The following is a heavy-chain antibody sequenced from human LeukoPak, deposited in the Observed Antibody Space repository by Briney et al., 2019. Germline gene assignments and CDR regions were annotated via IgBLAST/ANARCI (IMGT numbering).Heavy chain of an antibody. J-gene: IGHJ3*02. CDR3: ARKRVTNNDAFDI. CDR1: GYTFTGYD. CDR2: INPNSGGT. V-gene: IGHV1-2*02. D-gene: IGHD4-17*01. Sequence: ASVKVSCKASGYTFTGYDMHWVRQAPGQGLEWMGWINPNSGGTNYAQKFQGRVTMTRDTSISTAYMELSRLRSDDTAVYYCARKRVTNNDAFDIWGQGTMVTVSS.